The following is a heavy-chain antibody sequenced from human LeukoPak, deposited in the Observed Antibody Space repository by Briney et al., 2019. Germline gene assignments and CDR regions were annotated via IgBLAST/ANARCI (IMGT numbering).Heavy chain of an antibody. Sequence: ASVKVSCKASGYTFTSYYMHWVRQAPGQGLEWMGIISPSGGSTSYAQKFQGRVTMTRDTSTSTVYMELSSLRSEDTAVHYCARDDPSGPDYWGQGTLVTVSS. J-gene: IGHJ4*02. D-gene: IGHD6-25*01. CDR2: ISPSGGST. CDR1: GYTFTSYY. V-gene: IGHV1-46*01. CDR3: ARDDPSGPDY.